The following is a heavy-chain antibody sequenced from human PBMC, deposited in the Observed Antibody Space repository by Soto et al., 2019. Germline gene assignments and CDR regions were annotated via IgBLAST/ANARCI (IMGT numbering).Heavy chain of an antibody. CDR2: IWYDGSNK. J-gene: IGHJ4*02. V-gene: IGHV3-33*01. Sequence: PGGSLRLSCAASGFTFSSYGMHWVRQAPGKGLEWVAVIWYDGSNKYYADSVKGRFTISRDNAENSVYLEMESLRDEDTALYYFARDVDADFRLDFDSWGRGTLVTVS. D-gene: IGHD4-17*01. CDR1: GFTFSSYG. CDR3: ARDVDADFRLDFDS.